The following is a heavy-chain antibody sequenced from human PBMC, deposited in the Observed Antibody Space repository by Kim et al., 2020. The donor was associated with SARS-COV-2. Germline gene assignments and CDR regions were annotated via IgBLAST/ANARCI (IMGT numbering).Heavy chain of an antibody. V-gene: IGHV1-24*01. Sequence: ASVKVSCKVSGYTLTELSMHWVRQAPGKGLEWMGGFDPEDGETIYAQKFQGRVTMTEDTSTDTAYMELSSLISEDTAVYYCATALYSSSGGAFDIWGQGTMVTVSS. CDR2: FDPEDGET. D-gene: IGHD6-6*01. CDR1: GYTLTELS. CDR3: ATALYSSSGGAFDI. J-gene: IGHJ3*02.